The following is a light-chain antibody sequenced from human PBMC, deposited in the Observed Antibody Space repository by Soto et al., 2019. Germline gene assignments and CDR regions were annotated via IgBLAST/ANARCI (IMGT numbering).Light chain of an antibody. CDR2: KAS. CDR1: QSIDTW. Sequence: DIQMTQSPSTLSAFVGDTVTITCRASQSIDTWLAWHQQKPGRAPKLLISKASTLESGVPSRFSGSGSGTDFTLTIRDVQPDDFATYYCQQYNSYPWTFGQGTKVDI. V-gene: IGKV1-5*03. CDR3: QQYNSYPWT. J-gene: IGKJ1*01.